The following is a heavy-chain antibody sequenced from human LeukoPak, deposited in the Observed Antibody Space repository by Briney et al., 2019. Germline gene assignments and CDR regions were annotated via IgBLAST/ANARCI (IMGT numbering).Heavy chain of an antibody. CDR1: GYTFTSYD. V-gene: IGHV1-8*01. D-gene: IGHD6-19*01. J-gene: IGHJ5*02. Sequence: ASVKVSCKTSGYTFTSYDINWVRQATGQGLEWRGWMNPNSGNTGYAQKFQGRVTMTRNTSINTAYMELSSLRSEDTAVYYCARGPGYSSGWSTGMPKGWFDPWGQGTLVTVSS. CDR2: MNPNSGNT. CDR3: ARGPGYSSGWSTGMPKGWFDP.